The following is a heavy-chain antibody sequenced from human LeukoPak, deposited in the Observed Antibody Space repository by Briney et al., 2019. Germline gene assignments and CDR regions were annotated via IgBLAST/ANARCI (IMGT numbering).Heavy chain of an antibody. V-gene: IGHV4-39*07. J-gene: IGHJ6*02. CDR3: ARRGSWSYYYAMDV. CDR1: GGSISSSSYY. Sequence: SETLSLTCTVSGGSISSSSYYWGWIRQPPGKGLEWIGSIYYSGSTYYNPSLKSRVTMSVDTSKNQFSLKLSSVTAADTAVYYCARRGSWSYYYAMDVWGQGTTVAVSS. D-gene: IGHD6-13*01. CDR2: IYYSGST.